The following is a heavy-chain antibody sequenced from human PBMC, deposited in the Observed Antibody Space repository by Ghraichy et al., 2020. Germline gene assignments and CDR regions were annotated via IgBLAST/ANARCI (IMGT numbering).Heavy chain of an antibody. CDR2: ISYDGSNK. Sequence: GGSLRLSCAASGFTFSSYAMHWVRQAPGKGLEWVAVISYDGSNKYYADSVKGRFTISRDNSKNTLYLQMNSLRAEDTAVYYCARDTPADTAMVTAYAFDIWGQGTMVTVSS. J-gene: IGHJ3*02. CDR1: GFTFSSYA. CDR3: ARDTPADTAMVTAYAFDI. V-gene: IGHV3-30*04. D-gene: IGHD5-18*01.